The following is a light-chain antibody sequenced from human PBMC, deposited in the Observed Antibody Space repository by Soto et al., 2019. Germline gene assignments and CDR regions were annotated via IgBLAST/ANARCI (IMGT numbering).Light chain of an antibody. CDR3: QQYNNWPT. J-gene: IGKJ1*01. CDR2: GAS. CDR1: QSVNSN. V-gene: IGKV3-15*01. Sequence: EIVMTQSPATLSVSPGERATLSCRASQSVNSNLAWYQQKSGQAPRLLIYGASTRATGVPARFSGSGSGTXFXXTVXXLXXXDFAVYFCQQYNNWPTFGQGTKVEIK.